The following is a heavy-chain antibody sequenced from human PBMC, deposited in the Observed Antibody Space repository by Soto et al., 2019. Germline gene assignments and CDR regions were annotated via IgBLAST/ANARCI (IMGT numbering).Heavy chain of an antibody. Sequence: VSLRLSCSASGFTFSSYAMSWVRPAPGKGLEWVSAISGSGGSTYYADSVKGRFTISRDNSKNTLYLQMNSLRAEDTAVYYCAKVLVPATTRNYYYYYGMDVWGQGTTVNLSS. CDR2: ISGSGGST. D-gene: IGHD2-2*01. V-gene: IGHV3-23*01. CDR1: GFTFSSYA. CDR3: AKVLVPATTRNYYYYYGMDV. J-gene: IGHJ6*02.